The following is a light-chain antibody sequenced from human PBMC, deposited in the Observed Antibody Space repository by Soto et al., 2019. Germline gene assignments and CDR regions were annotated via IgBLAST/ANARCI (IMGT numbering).Light chain of an antibody. CDR3: TSFTTSTTVV. J-gene: IGLJ2*01. Sequence: QSALTQPASVSGSPGQSITISCTGTSNDIGTYNYVSWYQHHPGTAPKLLIYEVSNRPVGVPNRFSGSKSGNTASLTISGLQAEDEADYHCTSFTTSTTVVFGGGTQLTVL. CDR1: SNDIGTYNY. V-gene: IGLV2-14*01. CDR2: EVS.